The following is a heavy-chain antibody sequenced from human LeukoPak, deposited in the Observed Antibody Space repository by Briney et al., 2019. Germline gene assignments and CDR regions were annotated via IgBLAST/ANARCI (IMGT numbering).Heavy chain of an antibody. D-gene: IGHD3-10*01. CDR2: IYYSGST. CDR3: ARHKNSPYYYGSGSYDAFDI. Sequence: SETLSLTCTVSGGSISSYYWSWIRQPPGKGLEWIGYIYYSGSTNYNPSLKSRVTISVDTSKNQFSLKLSSVTAADTAVYYCARHKNSPYYYGSGSYDAFDIWGQGTMVTVSS. V-gene: IGHV4-59*08. J-gene: IGHJ3*02. CDR1: GGSISSYY.